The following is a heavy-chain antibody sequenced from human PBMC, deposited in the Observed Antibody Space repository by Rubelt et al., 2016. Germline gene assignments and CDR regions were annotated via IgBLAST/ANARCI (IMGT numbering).Heavy chain of an antibody. CDR3: ARGKEGLGVTMMDY. D-gene: IGHD3-22*01. V-gene: IGHV4-34*01. J-gene: IGHJ4*02. CDR1: GGSFSGYY. CDR2: INHIGST. Sequence: QVQLQQWGAGLLKPSETLSLTCAVYGGSFSGYYWSWIRQPPGKGLEWIGKINHIGSTNYNPSLKSRVTISVDTSKNQFSLKLSSVTAADTAVYYCARGKEGLGVTMMDYWGQGTLVTVSS.